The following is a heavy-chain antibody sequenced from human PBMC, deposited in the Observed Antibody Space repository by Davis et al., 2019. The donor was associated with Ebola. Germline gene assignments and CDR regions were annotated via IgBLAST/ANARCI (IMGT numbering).Heavy chain of an antibody. V-gene: IGHV3-30*03. Sequence: GGSLRLSCAASGFTFSSYGVHWVRQAPGKGLEWVAVISYDGSNKYYADSVKGRFTISRDNSKNTLYLQMNSLRAEDTAVYYCARDDRGDSSSLYYYGMDVWGQGTTVTVSS. J-gene: IGHJ6*02. CDR3: ARDDRGDSSSLYYYGMDV. CDR2: ISYDGSNK. CDR1: GFTFSSYG. D-gene: IGHD6-6*01.